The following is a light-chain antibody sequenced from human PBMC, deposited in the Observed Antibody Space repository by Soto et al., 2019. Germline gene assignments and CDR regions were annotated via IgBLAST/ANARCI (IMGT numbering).Light chain of an antibody. CDR1: QSVLSSSNNKNY. J-gene: IGKJ2*01. CDR3: QQYFSSLSYT. V-gene: IGKV4-1*01. Sequence: DIVMTQYPDSLAVSLGERATINCKSRQSVLSSSNNKNYLAWYQQKPGQPPRLLIYWASTRESGVPDRFSGSGSGTDFTLTISSLQAEDVAVYYCQQYFSSLSYTFGQGTKLEIK. CDR2: WAS.